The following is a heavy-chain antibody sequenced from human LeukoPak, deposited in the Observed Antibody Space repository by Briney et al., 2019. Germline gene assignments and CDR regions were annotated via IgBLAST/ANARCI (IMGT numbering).Heavy chain of an antibody. CDR3: ARGPRGLQQD. J-gene: IGHJ4*02. V-gene: IGHV4-4*07. CDR2: LFSGGST. Sequence: SETLSLTCTVSDASISGYYWTWIRQPAGQGLEWIGRLFSGGSTNYNPSLKSRVSMSLDTSNNQFSLEVNFVSAADTAVYYCARGPRGLQQDWGQGTLVTVSS. CDR1: DASISGYY. D-gene: IGHD5-18*01.